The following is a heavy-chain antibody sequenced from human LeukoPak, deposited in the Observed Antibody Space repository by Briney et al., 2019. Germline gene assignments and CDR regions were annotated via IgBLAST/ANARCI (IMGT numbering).Heavy chain of an antibody. Sequence: PGRSLRLSCAASGFTFDDYTMHWVRQAPGKGLEWVSLISWDGGSTYYADSVKGRFTISRDNSKNSLYLQMNSLRTEDTALYYCATAFRGWGQGTLVTVSS. CDR1: GFTFDDYT. CDR2: ISWDGGST. V-gene: IGHV3-43*01. CDR3: ATAFRG. J-gene: IGHJ4*02.